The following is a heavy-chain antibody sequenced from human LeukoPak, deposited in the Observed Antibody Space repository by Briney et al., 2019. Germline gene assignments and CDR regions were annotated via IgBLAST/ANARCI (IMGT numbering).Heavy chain of an antibody. CDR3: TAGTGRSDFDY. CDR2: IKRKGDDGTI. J-gene: IGHJ4*02. Sequence: GGSLRLSCAASGFTFSNSWMSWVRQAPGRGLEWVGRIKRKGDDGTIDYAAPVKGRLSISRDDSKNTLYLQMNSLKSEDTAVYYCTAGTGRSDFDYWGQGTLVTVSS. D-gene: IGHD3/OR15-3a*01. V-gene: IGHV3-15*01. CDR1: GFTFSNSW.